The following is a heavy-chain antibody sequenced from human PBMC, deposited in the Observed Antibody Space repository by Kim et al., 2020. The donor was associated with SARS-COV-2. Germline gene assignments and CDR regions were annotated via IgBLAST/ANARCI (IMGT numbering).Heavy chain of an antibody. CDR1: GYTFTSYA. CDR2: INTNTGNP. V-gene: IGHV7-4-1*02. CDR3: ARETYYYDSSGYYFDY. D-gene: IGHD3-22*01. J-gene: IGHJ4*02. Sequence: ASVKVSCKASGYTFTSYAMNWVRQAPGQGLEWMGWINTNTGNPTYAQGFTGRFVFSLDTSVSTAYLQISSLKAEDTAVYYCARETYYYDSSGYYFDYWGQGTLVTVSS.